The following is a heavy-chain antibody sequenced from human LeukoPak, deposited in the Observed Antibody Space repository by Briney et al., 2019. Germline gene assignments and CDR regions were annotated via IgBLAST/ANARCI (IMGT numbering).Heavy chain of an antibody. Sequence: SVKVSCKASGGTFSSYAISWVRQAPGQGLEWMGGIIPIFGTANYTQKFQGRVTITADESTSTAYMELSSLRSEDTAVYYCARDERDGYNLFDYWGQGTLVTVSS. V-gene: IGHV1-69*13. D-gene: IGHD5-24*01. CDR2: IIPIFGTA. CDR1: GGTFSSYA. CDR3: ARDERDGYNLFDY. J-gene: IGHJ4*02.